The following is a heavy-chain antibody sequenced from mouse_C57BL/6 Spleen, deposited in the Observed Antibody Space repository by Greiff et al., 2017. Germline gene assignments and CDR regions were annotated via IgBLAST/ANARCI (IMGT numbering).Heavy chain of an antibody. D-gene: IGHD1-1*01. V-gene: IGHV14-2*01. Sequence: VHVKQSGAELVKPGASVKLSCTASGFNIKDYYMHWVKQRTEQGLEWIGRIDPEDGETKYAPKFQGKATITADTSSNTAYLQLSSLTSEDTAVYYCARSPTTVVATGAMDYWGQGTSVTVSS. CDR1: GFNIKDYY. CDR3: ARSPTTVVATGAMDY. J-gene: IGHJ4*01. CDR2: IDPEDGET.